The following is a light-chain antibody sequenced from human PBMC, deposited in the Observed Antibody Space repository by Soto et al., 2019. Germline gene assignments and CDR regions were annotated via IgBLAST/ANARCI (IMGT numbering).Light chain of an antibody. J-gene: IGLJ2*01. V-gene: IGLV1-40*01. CDR2: ADN. CDR1: SSNIGAGYD. Sequence: QAVVTQTPSVSGAPGQKITMSCTGSSSNIGAGYDVHWYQQLPGAAPRLLIYADNNRPSGVPDRFSASNSGTSASLAITGLKGEDEAVYYCQSYDTSLSGVIFGAGTKVTVL. CDR3: QSYDTSLSGVI.